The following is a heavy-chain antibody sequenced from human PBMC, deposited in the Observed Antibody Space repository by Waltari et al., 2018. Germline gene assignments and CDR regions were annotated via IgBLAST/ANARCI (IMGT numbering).Heavy chain of an antibody. V-gene: IGHV5-51*01. CDR2: IYPGDADT. J-gene: IGHJ6*02. D-gene: IGHD5-12*01. CDR3: ARHKGDGYNRYYYYGMDV. Sequence: EVQLVQSGAEVKKPGESLKISCKGSGYSFTCHWIGWVRPMPGKGLEGVGIIYPGDADTRYSPSFQGQVTISADKSISTAYLQWSSLKASDTAMYYCARHKGDGYNRYYYYGMDVWGQGTTVTVSS. CDR1: GYSFTCHW.